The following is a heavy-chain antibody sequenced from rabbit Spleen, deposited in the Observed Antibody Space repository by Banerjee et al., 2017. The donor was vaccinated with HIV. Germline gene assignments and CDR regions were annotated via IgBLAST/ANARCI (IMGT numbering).Heavy chain of an antibody. J-gene: IGHJ4*01. CDR2: IEPIFGNT. CDR3: ARDLAGVIGWNFNL. CDR1: GFDFSNYG. Sequence: QSLEESGGGLVQPGGSLKLSCKASGFDFSNYGVSWVRQAPGKGLEWIGYIEPIFGNTYYANWVNGRFTISSHNAQNTLYLQLSSLTAADTATYFCARDLAGVIGWNFNLWGQGTLVTVS. D-gene: IGHD4-1*01. V-gene: IGHV1S7*01.